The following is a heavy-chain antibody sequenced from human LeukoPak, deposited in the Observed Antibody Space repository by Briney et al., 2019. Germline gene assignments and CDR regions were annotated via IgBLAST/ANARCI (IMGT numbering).Heavy chain of an antibody. J-gene: IGHJ4*02. CDR2: ISYDGSDK. V-gene: IGHV3-30*04. D-gene: IGHD3-10*01. CDR3: ARALGSGWAYFL. Sequence: GGSLRLSCAASGFTFSSYAMYWVRQAPGKGLEWVAVISYDGSDKFYADSVKGRFTISRDNAKNTLYLQMNSLRVEDTAVYYCARALGSGWAYFLGGQGTLVTVSS. CDR1: GFTFSSYA.